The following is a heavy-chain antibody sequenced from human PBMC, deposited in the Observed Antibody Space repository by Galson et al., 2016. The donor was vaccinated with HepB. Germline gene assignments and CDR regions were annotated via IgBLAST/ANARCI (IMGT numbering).Heavy chain of an antibody. D-gene: IGHD4-17*01. Sequence: SLRLSCAASGFTFSSYGMHWVRQAPGKGLEWVAVICYDGTEKYYADSVKGRFTISRDNFKNTLYLQMSSLRAEDTAVYYCARENTAHDYWGQGTLVTVSS. V-gene: IGHV3-33*01. CDR3: ARENTAHDY. J-gene: IGHJ4*02. CDR1: GFTFSSYG. CDR2: ICYDGTEK.